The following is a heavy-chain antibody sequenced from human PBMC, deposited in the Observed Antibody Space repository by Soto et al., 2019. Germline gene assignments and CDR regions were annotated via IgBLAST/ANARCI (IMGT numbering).Heavy chain of an antibody. Sequence: PSETLSLTCTVSGGSISSSSYYWGWIRQPPGKGLEWIGSIYYSGSTYYNPSLKSRVTISVDTSKNQFSLKLSSVTAADTAVYYCARRSFGYDSRSIRPYYFDYWGQGTLVTVSS. CDR3: ARRSFGYDSRSIRPYYFDY. CDR2: IYYSGST. V-gene: IGHV4-39*01. CDR1: GGSISSSSYY. J-gene: IGHJ4*02. D-gene: IGHD3-22*01.